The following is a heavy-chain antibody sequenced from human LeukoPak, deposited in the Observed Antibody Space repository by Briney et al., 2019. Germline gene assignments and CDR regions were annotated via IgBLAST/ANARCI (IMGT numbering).Heavy chain of an antibody. D-gene: IGHD3-10*01. Sequence: ASLKVSCKASGYTFTHYYIHWVRQAPGRGLEWMGWINPNSGGTNYAQKFQGRVTMTRGTSISTAYMELSSLRSDDTAVHYCARALPMFRGLTSWDYWGQGTLVIVSS. CDR1: GYTFTHYY. J-gene: IGHJ4*02. CDR3: ARALPMFRGLTSWDY. CDR2: INPNSGGT. V-gene: IGHV1-2*02.